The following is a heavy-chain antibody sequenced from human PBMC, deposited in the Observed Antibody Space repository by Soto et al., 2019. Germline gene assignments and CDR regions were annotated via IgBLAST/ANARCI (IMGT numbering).Heavy chain of an antibody. CDR1: VFSFSGFC. V-gene: IGHV3-33*08. CDR3: ARFNP. CDR2: IWSTGSSE. J-gene: IGHJ5*02. Sequence: GGPLRLAGTVSVFSFSGFCMRWVRKAAGKGLEWVAVIWSTGSSEYYADSVNGRFTISRDNSKNTFLLQMTKPRADDTALYYFARFNPWGQGIPVTVSS.